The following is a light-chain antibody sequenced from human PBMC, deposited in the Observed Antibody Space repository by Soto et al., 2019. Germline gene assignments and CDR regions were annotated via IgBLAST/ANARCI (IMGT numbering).Light chain of an antibody. CDR1: HSVDIY. CDR3: QQRKYWPPLT. CDR2: DAS. J-gene: IGKJ4*01. V-gene: IGKV3-11*01. Sequence: EVVLTQSPDTLSLSPGDKATLSCRTSHSVDIYVAWYQQKPGQAPRLLIYDASNRVTGIPTRFSGSGSGTDFTLTISSIEPEDFAVYYCQQRKYWPPLTFGGGTKVEIK.